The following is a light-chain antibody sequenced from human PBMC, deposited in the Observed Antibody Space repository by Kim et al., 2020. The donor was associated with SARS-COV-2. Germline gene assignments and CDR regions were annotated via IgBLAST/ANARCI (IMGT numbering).Light chain of an antibody. CDR3: LYYDSSQLVSV. CDR2: AND. CDR1: SSTVVATYD. V-gene: IGLV1-40*01. J-gene: IGLJ3*02. Sequence: KVTMPCPQSSSTVVATYDVHWYRHVPGTVPKPLIYANDNRPSGVPDRFSASKSGTSASLAIAGLQVEDEADYYCLYYDSSQLVSVFGGGTQLTVL.